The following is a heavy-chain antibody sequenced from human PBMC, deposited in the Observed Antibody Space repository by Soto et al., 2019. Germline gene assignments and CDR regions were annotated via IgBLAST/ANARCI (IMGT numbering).Heavy chain of an antibody. CDR1: GYSFTSYW. CDR3: ARRVSHTGYYYYGMDV. V-gene: IGHV5-51*01. CDR2: IYPGDSDT. J-gene: IGHJ6*02. Sequence: PGESLKISCKGSGYSFTSYWIGWVRQMHGKGLEWMGIIYPGDSDTRYSPSFQGQVTISADKSISTAYLQWSSLKASDTAVYYCARRVSHTGYYYYGMDVWGQGTTVTVSS. D-gene: IGHD6-6*01.